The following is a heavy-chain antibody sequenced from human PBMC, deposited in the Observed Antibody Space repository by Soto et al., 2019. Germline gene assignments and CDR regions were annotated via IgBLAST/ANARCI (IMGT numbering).Heavy chain of an antibody. Sequence: AETLSLTCTVSGASISSYYWNWIRQPPGKGLEWIGYMQDSGSTSYNPSLKSRVTISVDTSRNQLSLKLTSVTAADTAVYYCARSDGRYWGQGTLVTVSS. CDR1: GASISSYY. V-gene: IGHV4-59*01. CDR2: MQDSGST. J-gene: IGHJ4*02. CDR3: ARSDGRY.